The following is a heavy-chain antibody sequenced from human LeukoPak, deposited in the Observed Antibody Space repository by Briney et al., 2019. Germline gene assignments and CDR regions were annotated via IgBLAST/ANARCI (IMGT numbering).Heavy chain of an antibody. V-gene: IGHV5-51*01. CDR1: GYRFSTYW. CDR2: IYPGDSDT. CDR3: SRVYDTYWSD. J-gene: IGHJ4*02. Sequence: NPGESLKISCQTSGYRFSTYWIGWVRQMPGKGLEWMGLIYPGDSDTRYSPSFQGQVTMSADKSTSTAYLQWSSLRASDTAMYYCSRVYDTYWSDWGQGTLVTVSA. D-gene: IGHD2-8*01.